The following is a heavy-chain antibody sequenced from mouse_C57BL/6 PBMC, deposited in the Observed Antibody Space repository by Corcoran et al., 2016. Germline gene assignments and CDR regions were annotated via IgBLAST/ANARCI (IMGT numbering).Heavy chain of an antibody. Sequence: EVQLQQSGPELVKPGASVKISCKASGYTFTDYYMNWVKQSHGKSLEWIGDINPNNGGTSYNQKFKGKATLTVDKSSSTAYMELRSLTSEDSAVYYCARWNLYYSNYFDYWGQGTTLTVSS. CDR2: INPNNGGT. D-gene: IGHD2-5*01. J-gene: IGHJ2*01. CDR3: ARWNLYYSNYFDY. V-gene: IGHV1-26*01. CDR1: GYTFTDYY.